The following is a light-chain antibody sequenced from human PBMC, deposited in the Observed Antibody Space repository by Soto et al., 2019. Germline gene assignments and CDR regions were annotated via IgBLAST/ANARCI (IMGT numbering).Light chain of an antibody. J-gene: IGKJ1*01. CDR1: QRVGSNY. Sequence: ELVLTQSPGTLSLSAGESATLSCRDSQRVGSNYLAWYQQRPGQPPRLLIQDASRRATGIPDRLSGSGSGADSNLTISSLEPEDFAVYYCQKYGSSRWTCGQGTKVDIK. V-gene: IGKV3-20*01. CDR2: DAS. CDR3: QKYGSSRWT.